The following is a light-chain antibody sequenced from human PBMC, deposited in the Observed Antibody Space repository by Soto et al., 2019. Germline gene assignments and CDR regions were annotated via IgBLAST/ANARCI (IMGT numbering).Light chain of an antibody. J-gene: IGLJ2*01. Sequence: QSVLTQPASVSGSPGQSITISCTGSSSDVGGYNYVSWYQQHPGKAPKLMIYEVSNRPSGVSNRFSGSKSGNSASLTIFGLQAEDEALYYCSSYTSSSILLFGGGTKLTVL. V-gene: IGLV2-14*01. CDR2: EVS. CDR1: SSDVGGYNY. CDR3: SSYTSSSILL.